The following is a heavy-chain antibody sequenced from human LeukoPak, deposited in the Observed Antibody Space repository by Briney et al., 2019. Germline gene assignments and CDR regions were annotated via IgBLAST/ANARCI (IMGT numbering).Heavy chain of an antibody. Sequence: SETLSLTCTVSGGSISSSSYYWGWIRQPPGKGLEWIGSIYYSGSTYYNPSLKSRVTISVDTSKNQFSLKLSSVTAADTAVYYCATLTQNVALDYWGQGTLVTVSS. J-gene: IGHJ4*02. CDR2: IYYSGST. V-gene: IGHV4-39*07. CDR3: ATLTQNVALDY. CDR1: GGSISSSSYY. D-gene: IGHD4-23*01.